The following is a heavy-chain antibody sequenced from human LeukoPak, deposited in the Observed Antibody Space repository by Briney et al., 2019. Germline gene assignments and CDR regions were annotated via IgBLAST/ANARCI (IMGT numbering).Heavy chain of an antibody. CDR3: ARDQRGRGYCSSWYSGIIDY. V-gene: IGHV3-64*01. J-gene: IGHJ4*02. D-gene: IGHD6-13*01. CDR2: ISSNGGST. CDR1: GFTFSSYA. Sequence: GGSLRLSCAASGFTFSSYAMHWVRQAPGKGLEYVSAISSNGGSTYYANFVKGRFTISRDNSKNTLYLQMGSLRAEDMAVYYCARDQRGRGYCSSWYSGIIDYWGQGTLVTVSS.